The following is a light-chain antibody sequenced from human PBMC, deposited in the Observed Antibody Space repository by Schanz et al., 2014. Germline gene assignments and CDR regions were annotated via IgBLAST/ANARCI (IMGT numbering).Light chain of an antibody. Sequence: EIVLTQSPSTLSLSPGEGVTLSCRASQTVSNNLAWYQQKPGQTPRLLIYGASSRATGIPDRFSGSGSGTDFTLTISRLEPEDLAVYYCQQCGSSRWTFGQGTKVEIK. V-gene: IGKV3-20*01. CDR3: QQCGSSRWT. CDR2: GAS. J-gene: IGKJ1*01. CDR1: QTVSNN.